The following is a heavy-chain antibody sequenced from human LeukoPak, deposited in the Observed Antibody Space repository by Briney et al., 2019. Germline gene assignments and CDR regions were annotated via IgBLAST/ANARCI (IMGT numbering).Heavy chain of an antibody. CDR2: ISFDGSNK. V-gene: IGHV3-30*18. CDR3: AKDQAPGYYGSGSVDY. D-gene: IGHD3-10*01. CDR1: GFTFSTYG. Sequence: GGSLRLSCAASGFTFSTYGMHWVRQAPGKGLEWVAIISFDGSNKYYADSVKGRFTISRDNSKNTLYLQMNSLRAEDTAFYYCAKDQAPGYYGSGSVDYWGQGTLVTVSS. J-gene: IGHJ4*02.